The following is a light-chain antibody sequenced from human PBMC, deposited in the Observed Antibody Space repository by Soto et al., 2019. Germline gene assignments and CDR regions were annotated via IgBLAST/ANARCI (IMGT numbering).Light chain of an antibody. V-gene: IGLV2-8*01. CDR2: DVS. CDR3: ISYAGSSIGV. J-gene: IGLJ3*02. Sequence: QSALTQPPSASGSPGQSVTISCTGTSSDVGAYNYVSWYQQHPGKAPKLMIYDVSKRPSGVPDRFSGSKSGNTASLTVSGPQAEDEADFYCISYAGSSIGVFGGGTKLTVL. CDR1: SSDVGAYNY.